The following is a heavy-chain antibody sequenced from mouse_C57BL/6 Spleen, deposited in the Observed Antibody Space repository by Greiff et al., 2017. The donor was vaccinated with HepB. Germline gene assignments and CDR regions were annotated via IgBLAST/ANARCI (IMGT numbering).Heavy chain of an antibody. CDR2: IYPGSGST. Sequence: QVQLQQPGAELVKPGASVKMSCKASGYTFTSYWITWVKQRPGQGLEWIGDIYPGSGSTNYNEKFKSKATLTVYTSSSTAYMQLSSLTSEDSAVYYCARLGYYDAMDYWGQGTSVTVSS. CDR1: GYTFTSYW. CDR3: ARLGYYDAMDY. J-gene: IGHJ4*01. D-gene: IGHD2-2*01. V-gene: IGHV1-55*01.